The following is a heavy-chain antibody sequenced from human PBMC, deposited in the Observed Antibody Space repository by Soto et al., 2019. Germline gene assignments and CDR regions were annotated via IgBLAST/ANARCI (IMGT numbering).Heavy chain of an antibody. CDR2: ISYDGSNK. CDR1: GFTFSSYA. V-gene: IGHV3-30-3*01. CDR3: AREGHRGYSYGQYDWFDH. D-gene: IGHD5-18*01. Sequence: QVQLVESGGGVVQPGRSLRLSCAASGFTFSSYAMHWVRQAPGKGLEWVAVISYDGSNKYYADSVKGRFTISRDNSKNTLYLQMNSLRAEDTAVYYCAREGHRGYSYGQYDWFDHGGQGTLVTVSS. J-gene: IGHJ5*02.